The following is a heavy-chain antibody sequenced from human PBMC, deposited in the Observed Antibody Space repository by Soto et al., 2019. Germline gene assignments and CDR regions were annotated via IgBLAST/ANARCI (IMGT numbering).Heavy chain of an antibody. J-gene: IGHJ6*02. CDR1: GGSFSDAF. CDR3: ARAPRELLAEGPLFLYYYYGLDV. CDR2: VFHTGNT. D-gene: IGHD1-7*01. V-gene: IGHV4-34*12. Sequence: QVHLQKWGAGLLKPSGTLSLTCAVSGGSFSDAFWSWVRQSPGRGLEWIGEVFHTGNTNYNPSLKSRVTLSVDTAKNQFSLRLTSVTAADSAVYYCARAPRELLAEGPLFLYYYYGLDVWGQGTTVTVSS.